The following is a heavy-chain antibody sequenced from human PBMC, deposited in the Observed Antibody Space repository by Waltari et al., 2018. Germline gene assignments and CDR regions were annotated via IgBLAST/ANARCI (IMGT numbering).Heavy chain of an antibody. Sequence: QLQLQESGPGLGKPSETLSLTCIVSGGSITSNRHYWAWFRQPPGQGLEWIGTMSYNGATYSSPSLKSRVTVSRDTSKNHLSLKLGSVTAADTAVYYCATYIGASIGTAAFDVWGQGTMVTVSS. CDR2: MSYNGAT. D-gene: IGHD5-12*01. CDR1: GGSITSNRHY. J-gene: IGHJ3*01. V-gene: IGHV4-39*02. CDR3: ATYIGASIGTAAFDV.